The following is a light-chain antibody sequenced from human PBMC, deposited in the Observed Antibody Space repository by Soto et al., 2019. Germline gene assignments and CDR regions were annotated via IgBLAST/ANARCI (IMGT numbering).Light chain of an antibody. J-gene: IGKJ4*01. CDR1: QSVSSN. Sequence: ENVLTQSPATLSLSPGERATLSCRASQSVSSNLAWYQQKPGQAPRLLIYDASNRATGIPARFSGSGSGTDFTLTISSLQPEDFAVYYCQQYGSSPPITFGGGTKVEIK. CDR3: QQYGSSPPIT. V-gene: IGKV3-11*01. CDR2: DAS.